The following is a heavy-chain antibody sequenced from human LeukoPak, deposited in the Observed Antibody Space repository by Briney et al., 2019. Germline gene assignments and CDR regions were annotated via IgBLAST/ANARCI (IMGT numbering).Heavy chain of an antibody. J-gene: IGHJ4*02. V-gene: IGHV3-74*01. CDR2: INSDGRST. CDR3: ARVHTATRGFDY. CDR1: GFTFSSYW. Sequence: PGGSLRLSCAASGFTFSSYWMHWVRQAPGKGLVWVSRINSDGRSTSYADSVKGRFTISRDNAKNTLYLQMNSLRAEDTAVYYCARVHTATRGFDYWGQGTLVTVSS. D-gene: IGHD5-18*01.